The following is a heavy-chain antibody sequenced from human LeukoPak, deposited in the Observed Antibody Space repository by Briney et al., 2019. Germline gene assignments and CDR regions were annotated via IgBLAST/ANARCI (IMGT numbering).Heavy chain of an antibody. Sequence: GASVKVSCKAPGYTFTSYGISWVRQAPGQGLEWMGWISAYNGNTNYAQKLQGRVTMTTDTSTSTAYMELRSLRSDDTAVYYCARARYDISTGYYDYWGQGTLVTVSS. V-gene: IGHV1-18*04. CDR1: GYTFTSYG. CDR3: ARARYDISTGYYDY. CDR2: ISAYNGNT. D-gene: IGHD3-9*01. J-gene: IGHJ4*02.